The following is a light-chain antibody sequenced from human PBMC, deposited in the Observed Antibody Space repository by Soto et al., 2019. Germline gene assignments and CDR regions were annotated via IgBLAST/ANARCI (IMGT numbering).Light chain of an antibody. CDR3: QSYDSSLSVV. V-gene: IGLV1-40*01. CDR2: GNS. CDR1: SSNIGAGYD. J-gene: IGLJ2*01. Sequence: QSVLTQPPSASGAPGQRVTICCTGSSSNIGAGYDVHWYQQLPGTAPKLLIYGNSNRTSGVPDRFSGSKSGTSASLAITGLQAEDEADYYCQSYDSSLSVVFGGGTKVTVL.